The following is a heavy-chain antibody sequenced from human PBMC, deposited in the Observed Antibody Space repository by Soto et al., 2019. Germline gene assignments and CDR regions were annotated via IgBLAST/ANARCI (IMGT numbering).Heavy chain of an antibody. Sequence: QVQLEQSGAEVKTPGASVKLSCKASGYFFTNYAIHWVRQAPGQRLEWMGWINAGTGDTRYSQKFQGRITISTDVSASTAYIDLSSLRSEDTAVYYCTRDRTTASTRQFDYWGQGSLVTVPS. J-gene: IGHJ4*02. V-gene: IGHV1-3*01. CDR1: GYFFTNYA. D-gene: IGHD4-17*01. CDR2: INAGTGDT. CDR3: TRDRTTASTRQFDY.